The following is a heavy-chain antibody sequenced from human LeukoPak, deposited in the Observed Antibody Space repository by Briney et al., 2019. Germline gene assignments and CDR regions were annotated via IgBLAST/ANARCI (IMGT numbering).Heavy chain of an antibody. J-gene: IGHJ4*02. V-gene: IGHV1-69*05. Sequence: ASVKVSCKASGSTFSNYGFSWVRQAPGRGLEWMGRIIPMFGSANYAQKFQGRVTITTDKSTATTNMELSSLRSEDTAVYYCVRERRYDSSGYYFESDYWGQGTLVTVSS. CDR2: IIPMFGSA. CDR1: GSTFSNYG. D-gene: IGHD3-22*01. CDR3: VRERRYDSSGYYFESDY.